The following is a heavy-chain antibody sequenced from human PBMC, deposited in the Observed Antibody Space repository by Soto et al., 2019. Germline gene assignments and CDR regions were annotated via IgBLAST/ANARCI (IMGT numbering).Heavy chain of an antibody. CDR3: AKDLLKQWLAPGYFQH. J-gene: IGHJ1*01. V-gene: IGHV3-9*01. Sequence: EVQLVGSGGGLVQPGRSLRLSCAASGFTFDDYAMHWVRQAPGKGLEWVSGISWNSGSIGYADSVKGRFTISRDNAKNSLYLQMNSLRAEDTALYYCAKDLLKQWLAPGYFQHWGQGTLVTVSS. CDR2: ISWNSGSI. D-gene: IGHD6-19*01. CDR1: GFTFDDYA.